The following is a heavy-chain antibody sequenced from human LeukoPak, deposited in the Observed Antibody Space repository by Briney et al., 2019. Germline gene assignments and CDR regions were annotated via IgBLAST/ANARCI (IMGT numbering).Heavy chain of an antibody. V-gene: IGHV5-51*01. J-gene: IGHJ3*02. CDR1: GYSFTSYW. CDR3: ARTTSGSPALDAFDI. CDR2: IYPGDSDT. Sequence: GESLKISCKGSGYSFTSYWIGWVRQMPGKGLEWMGTIYPGDSDTRYSPSFQGQVTISADKSISTAYLQWSSLKASDTAMYYCARTTSGSPALDAFDIWGQGTMVTVSS. D-gene: IGHD1-26*01.